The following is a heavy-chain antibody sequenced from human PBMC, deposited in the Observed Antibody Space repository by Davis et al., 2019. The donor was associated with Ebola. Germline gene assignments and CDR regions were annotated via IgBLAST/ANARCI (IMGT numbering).Heavy chain of an antibody. CDR2: INPNDGRT. V-gene: IGHV1-2*02. CDR1: GYTFTNYY. D-gene: IGHD2-15*01. J-gene: IGHJ4*02. CDR3: ARAEAGNVVVVAAIDY. Sequence: AASVKVSCKASGYTFTNYYMHWVRQAPGQGLEWMGMINPNDGRTIYAQKFQGRVTMTRDTSISTAYMELSRLRSDDTAVYYCARAEAGNVVVVAAIDYWGQGTLVTVSS.